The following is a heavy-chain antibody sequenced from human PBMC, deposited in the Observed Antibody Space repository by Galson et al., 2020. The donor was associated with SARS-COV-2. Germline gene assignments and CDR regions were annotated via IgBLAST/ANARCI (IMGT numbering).Heavy chain of an antibody. Sequence: SETLSLTCTVSGGSISSSSYYWGWIRQPPGQGLEWIGSIYYSGSNYYNPSIKSRVTISVDTSKNQFSLKLSSVTAADTAVYYCAIVRDEIVATSSDYYYGMDVWGQGTTVTVSS. J-gene: IGHJ6*02. D-gene: IGHD5-12*01. CDR2: IYYSGSN. CDR1: GGSISSSSYY. V-gene: IGHV4-39*07. CDR3: AIVRDEIVATSSDYYYGMDV.